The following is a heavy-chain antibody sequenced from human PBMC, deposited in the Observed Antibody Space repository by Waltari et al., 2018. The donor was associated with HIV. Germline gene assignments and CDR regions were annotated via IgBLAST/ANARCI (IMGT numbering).Heavy chain of an antibody. CDR1: GFTFSSYS. CDR3: ARDGVLVGATTLSGDGAFDI. CDR2: ISSSSSTI. Sequence: EVQLVESGGGLVQPGGSLRLSCAASGFTFSSYSMNWVRQAPGKELEWVSYISSSSSTIYYADSVKGRFTISRDNAKNSLYLQMNSLRDEDTAVYYCARDGVLVGATTLSGDGAFDIWGQGTMVTVSS. J-gene: IGHJ3*02. V-gene: IGHV3-48*02. D-gene: IGHD1-26*01.